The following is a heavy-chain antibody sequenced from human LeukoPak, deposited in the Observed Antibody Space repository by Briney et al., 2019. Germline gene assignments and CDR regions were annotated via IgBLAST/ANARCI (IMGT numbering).Heavy chain of an antibody. Sequence: SETLSLTCAVSGGSISSGGYSWSWIRQPPGKGLEWIGYIYHSGSTYYNPSPKSRVTISVDRSKNQFSLKLSSVTAADTAVYYCATTSCSSTSCYEGGFDYWGQGTLVTVSS. CDR2: IYHSGST. D-gene: IGHD2-2*01. J-gene: IGHJ4*02. CDR3: ATTSCSSTSCYEGGFDY. V-gene: IGHV4-30-2*01. CDR1: GGSISSGGYS.